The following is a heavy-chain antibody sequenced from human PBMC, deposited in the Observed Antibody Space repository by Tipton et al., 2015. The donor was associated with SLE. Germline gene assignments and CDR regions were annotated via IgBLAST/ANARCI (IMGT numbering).Heavy chain of an antibody. CDR1: GYSISSGYY. Sequence: TLSLTCTVSGYSISSGYYWGWIRQPPGKGLEWIGSFYHSGSTYYNPSLKSRVTISVDTSKNQFSLKLSSVTAADTAVYYCARVKNYDFGSGWAAFEIWGQGTMVTVSS. J-gene: IGHJ3*02. D-gene: IGHD3-3*01. CDR2: FYHSGST. V-gene: IGHV4-38-2*02. CDR3: ARVKNYDFGSGWAAFEI.